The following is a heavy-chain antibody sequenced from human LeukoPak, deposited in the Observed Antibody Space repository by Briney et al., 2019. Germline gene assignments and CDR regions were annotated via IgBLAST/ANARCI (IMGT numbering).Heavy chain of an antibody. CDR3: AKESTSSYYMDV. CDR2: ISWDGGST. V-gene: IGHV3-43D*04. Sequence: GGSLRLSCAASGFTFDDYAMHWVRQAPGKGQEWVSLISWDGGSTYYADSVKGRFTISRDNSKNSLYLQMNSLRAEDTALYYCAKESTSSYYMDVWGKGTTVTVSS. D-gene: IGHD5/OR15-5a*01. CDR1: GFTFDDYA. J-gene: IGHJ6*03.